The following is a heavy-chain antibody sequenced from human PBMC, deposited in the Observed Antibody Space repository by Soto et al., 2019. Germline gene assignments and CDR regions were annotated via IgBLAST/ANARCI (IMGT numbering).Heavy chain of an antibody. D-gene: IGHD3-22*01. Sequence: SVKVSCKASGGTFSSYAISWVRQAPGQGLEWMGGIIPIFGTANYAQKFQGRVTITADESTSTAYMELSSLRSEDTAVYYCARSLTYFYISSGPRGVSDYRGQGTLVTGSS. CDR1: GGTFSSYA. CDR2: IIPIFGTA. V-gene: IGHV1-69*13. CDR3: ARSLTYFYISSGPRGVSDY. J-gene: IGHJ4*02.